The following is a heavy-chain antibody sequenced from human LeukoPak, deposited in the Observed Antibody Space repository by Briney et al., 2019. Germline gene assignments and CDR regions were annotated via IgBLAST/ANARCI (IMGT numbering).Heavy chain of an antibody. CDR3: ARGRRRSWIAVAGPVAAYFDY. CDR1: GGSFSGYY. CDR2: INHSGST. D-gene: IGHD6-19*01. V-gene: IGHV4-34*01. Sequence: SETLSLTCAVYGGSFSGYYWSWIRQPPGKGLEWIGEINHSGSTNYNPSLKSRVTISVDTSKNQFSLKLSSVTAADTAVYYCARGRRRSWIAVAGPVAAYFDYWGQGTLVTVSS. J-gene: IGHJ4*02.